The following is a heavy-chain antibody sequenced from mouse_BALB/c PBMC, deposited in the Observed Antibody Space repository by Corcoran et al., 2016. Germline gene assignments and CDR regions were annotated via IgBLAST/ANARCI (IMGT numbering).Heavy chain of an antibody. Sequence: QIQLVQSGPELKKPGETVRISCKASGYTFTTAGMQWVQKMPGKGLKWIGWINTHSGVPKYAEDFKGRFAFSLETSASTAYLQISNLKNEDTATYFCARDHAMDYWGQGTSVTVSS. V-gene: IGHV9-4*02. CDR3: ARDHAMDY. J-gene: IGHJ4*01. CDR1: GYTFTTAG. CDR2: INTHSGVP.